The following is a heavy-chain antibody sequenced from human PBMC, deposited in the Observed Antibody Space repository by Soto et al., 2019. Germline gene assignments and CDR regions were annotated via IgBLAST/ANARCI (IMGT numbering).Heavy chain of an antibody. CDR3: ARGSRGQRSGYSSDY. CDR1: GYTFTGYY. V-gene: IGHV1-2*04. CDR2: INPNSGGT. J-gene: IGHJ4*02. D-gene: IGHD3-3*01. Sequence: ASVKVSCKASGYTFTGYYMHWVRQAPGQGLEWMGWINPNSGGTNYAQKFQGWVTMTRDTSISTAYMELSRLRSDDTAVYYCARGSRGQRSGYSSDYWGQGTLVTVSS.